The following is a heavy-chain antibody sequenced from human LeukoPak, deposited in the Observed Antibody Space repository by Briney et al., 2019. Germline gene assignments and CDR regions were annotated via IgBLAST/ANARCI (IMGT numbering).Heavy chain of an antibody. CDR2: IYYSGST. V-gene: IGHV4-59*01. Sequence: PSETLSLTCTVSGGSISSYYWSWIRQPPGKGLKWIGYIYYSGSTNYNPSLKSRVTISVDTSKNQFSLNLSSVTAADTAVYYCAREIGTRVVPAALPYNWFDPWGQGTLVTVSS. J-gene: IGHJ5*02. D-gene: IGHD2-2*01. CDR1: GGSISSYY. CDR3: AREIGTRVVPAALPYNWFDP.